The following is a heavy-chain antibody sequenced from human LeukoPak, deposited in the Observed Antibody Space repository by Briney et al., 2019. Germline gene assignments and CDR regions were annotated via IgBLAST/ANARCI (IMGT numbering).Heavy chain of an antibody. Sequence: QPGRSLRLSCAASGFTFSSYAMHWVRQAPGKGLEWVAVISYDGSNKYYADFVKGRFTISRDNSKSTLYLQMNSLRAEDTAVYYCARSLKRELLRTYFDYWGQGTLVTVSS. CDR1: GFTFSSYA. D-gene: IGHD1-26*01. CDR3: ARSLKRELLRTYFDY. J-gene: IGHJ4*02. CDR2: ISYDGSNK. V-gene: IGHV3-30*03.